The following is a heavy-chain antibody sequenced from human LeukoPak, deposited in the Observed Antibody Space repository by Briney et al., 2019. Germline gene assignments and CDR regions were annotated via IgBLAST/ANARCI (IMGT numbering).Heavy chain of an antibody. J-gene: IGHJ5*02. Sequence: ASVEVSCKASGYTFTSYYMHWVRQAPGQGLEWMGIINPSGGSTSYAQKFQGRVTMTRDTSTSTVYMELSSLRSEDTAVYYCARDDSGARVDPWGQGTLVTVSS. D-gene: IGHD6-25*01. CDR1: GYTFTSYY. CDR3: ARDDSGARVDP. V-gene: IGHV1-46*01. CDR2: INPSGGST.